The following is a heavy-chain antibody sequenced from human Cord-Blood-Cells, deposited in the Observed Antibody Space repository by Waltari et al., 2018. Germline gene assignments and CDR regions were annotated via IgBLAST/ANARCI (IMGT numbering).Heavy chain of an antibody. Sequence: QVQLVESGGGVVQPGRSLRLSCAASGFTFSSYALPWVRQAPGKGLEWVAVISYDGSNKYYADSVKGRFTISRDNSKNTLYLQMNSLRAEDTAVYYCAREGRHYSNSFDYWGQGTLVTVSS. CDR1: GFTFSSYA. V-gene: IGHV3-30-3*01. CDR2: ISYDGSNK. J-gene: IGHJ4*02. CDR3: AREGRHYSNSFDY. D-gene: IGHD4-4*01.